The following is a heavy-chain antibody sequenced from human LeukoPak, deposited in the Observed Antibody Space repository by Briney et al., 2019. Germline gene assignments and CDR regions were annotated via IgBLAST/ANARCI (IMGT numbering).Heavy chain of an antibody. Sequence: GVSVKVSCNASRGSFSSYAISWVPQAPGQGLEWMGGIIPIFGTANYAQKFQGRVTITTDVSTSTAHMELSSLRSDDTAVYYSARGRKQLVPGSGWFDPWGQGTLVTVSS. CDR2: IIPIFGTA. J-gene: IGHJ5*02. V-gene: IGHV1-69*05. D-gene: IGHD6-6*01. CDR1: RGSFSSYA. CDR3: ARGRKQLVPGSGWFDP.